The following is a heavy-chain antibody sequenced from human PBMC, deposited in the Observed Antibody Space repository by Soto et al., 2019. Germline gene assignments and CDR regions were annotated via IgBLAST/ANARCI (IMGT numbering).Heavy chain of an antibody. CDR1: GGSISSYY. V-gene: IGHV4-59*01. J-gene: IGHJ4*02. CDR2: IYYSGST. CDR3: ARYSYGSDYYFDY. Sequence: PSETLSLTCTVSGGSISSYYWSWIRQPPGKGLEWIGYIYYSGSTNYNPSLKSRVTISVDTSKNQFSLKLSAVIAADTAMYYCARYSYGSDYYFDYWGQGTLVTVSS. D-gene: IGHD3-10*01.